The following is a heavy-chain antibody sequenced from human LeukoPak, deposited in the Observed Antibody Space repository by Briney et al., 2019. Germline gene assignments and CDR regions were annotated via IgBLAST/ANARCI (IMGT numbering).Heavy chain of an antibody. D-gene: IGHD6-13*01. CDR2: IYNSEST. J-gene: IGHJ3*02. V-gene: IGHV4-59*08. CDR1: GGSISSYY. Sequence: PSETLSLTCTVSGGSISSYYWTWIRQPPGKGLEWIGYIYNSESTNYNPSLKSRVTISVDTSKNRFSLKLTSVTAADTAMYYCARRRRIAGVGTDALDIWGQGTMVTVSS. CDR3: ARRRRIAGVGTDALDI.